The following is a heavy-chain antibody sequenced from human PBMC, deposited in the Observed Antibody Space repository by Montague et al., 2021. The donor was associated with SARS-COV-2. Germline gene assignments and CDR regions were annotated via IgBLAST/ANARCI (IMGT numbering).Heavy chain of an antibody. CDR1: GDSVASNSGS. Sequence: CAISGDSVASNSGSWNWNRQSPSRGLEWLGRTYYRSKWYNDYSVSVKSRITINPDTSKNQFSLQLNSVTPEDTAMYYCTYHSGSYVWFDPWGQGILVIVSS. J-gene: IGHJ5*02. D-gene: IGHD1-26*01. CDR3: TYHSGSYVWFDP. CDR2: TYYRSKWYN. V-gene: IGHV6-1*01.